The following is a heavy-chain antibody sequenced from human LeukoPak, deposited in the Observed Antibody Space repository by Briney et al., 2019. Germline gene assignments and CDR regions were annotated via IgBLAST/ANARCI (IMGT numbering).Heavy chain of an antibody. J-gene: IGHJ3*01. V-gene: IGHV4-34*01. D-gene: IGHD1/OR15-1a*01. CDR1: GGSFSGYF. CDR2: INHTGST. CDR3: ARYNWNTDALDV. Sequence: KPSETLSLTCAVYGGSFSGYFWTWIRQPPGKGLEWIGEINHTGSTNYNPSLKSRVTISADTSKNQFSLKLTSVTAADTAVYYCARYNWNTDALDVWGQGTMVTVSS.